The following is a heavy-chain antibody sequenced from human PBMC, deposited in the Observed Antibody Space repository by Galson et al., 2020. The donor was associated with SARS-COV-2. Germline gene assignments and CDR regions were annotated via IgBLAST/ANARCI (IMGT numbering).Heavy chain of an antibody. V-gene: IGHV3-15*01. D-gene: IGHD2-8*01. CDR1: GSISNAW. Sequence: GGSLRLSCAASGSISNAWMSWVRQAPGKGLEWICRIKSKSAGGTVGYAAPVKGRFTISRDDSKNMVYLQMDSLQTEDTAVYFCANHYFDYWGQGIRATVSS. CDR2: IKSKSAGGTV. CDR3: ANHYFDY. J-gene: IGHJ4*02.